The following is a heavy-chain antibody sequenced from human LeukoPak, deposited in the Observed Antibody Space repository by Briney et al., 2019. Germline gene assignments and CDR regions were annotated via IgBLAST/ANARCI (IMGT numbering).Heavy chain of an antibody. J-gene: IGHJ4*02. D-gene: IGHD6-19*01. V-gene: IGHV3-21*01. CDR3: ARAAIAVAGEDPDY. CDR2: ISSSSSYI. Sequence: GGSLRLSCAASGFTFSSYSMNWVRQAPGKGLEWVSSISSSSSYIYYADSVKGRFTISRDNAKNSLYLQMNSLRAEDTAVYYCARAAIAVAGEDPDYWGQGTLVTVSS. CDR1: GFTFSSYS.